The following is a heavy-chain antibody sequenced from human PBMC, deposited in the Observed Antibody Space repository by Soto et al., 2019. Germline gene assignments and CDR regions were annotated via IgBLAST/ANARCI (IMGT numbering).Heavy chain of an antibody. V-gene: IGHV3-30*18. CDR1: GFTSSSYG. Sequence: GGSLRLSCAASGFTSSSYGMHWVRQAPGKGLEWVAVISYDGSNKYYADSVKGRFTISRDNSKNTLYLQMNSLRAEDTAVYYCAKVPPPSYSSSWAAFDYWGQGTLVTVSS. J-gene: IGHJ4*02. D-gene: IGHD6-13*01. CDR3: AKVPPPSYSSSWAAFDY. CDR2: ISYDGSNK.